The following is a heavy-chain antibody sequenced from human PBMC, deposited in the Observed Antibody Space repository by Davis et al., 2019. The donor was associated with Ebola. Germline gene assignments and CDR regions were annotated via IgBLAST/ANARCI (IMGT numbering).Heavy chain of an antibody. V-gene: IGHV3-30*18. J-gene: IGHJ4*02. CDR1: GFTFSSYG. CDR3: AKGTIFGIDY. Sequence: GGSLRLSCAASGFTFSSYGMHWVRQAPGKGLEWVAVISYDGSNKYYADSVKGRFTISRDNSKNTLYLQMNSLRAEDTAVYYCAKGTIFGIDYWGQGTLVTVSS. CDR2: ISYDGSNK. D-gene: IGHD3-3*01.